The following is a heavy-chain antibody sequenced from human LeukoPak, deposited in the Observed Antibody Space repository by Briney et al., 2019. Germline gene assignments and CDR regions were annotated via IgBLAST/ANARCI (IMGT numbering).Heavy chain of an antibody. CDR1: GISLRNYG. Sequence: GGSLRLSCAVSGISLRNYGMSWVRQAPGKGLEWVAGISGSGGGTNYADSVKGRFTISRDNPKNTLYLQMNRLRAEDTAVYFCAKRGVVIRVILVGFHKEAYYFDSWGQGALVTVSS. J-gene: IGHJ4*02. CDR2: ISGSGGGT. CDR3: AKRGVVIRVILVGFHKEAYYFDS. V-gene: IGHV3-23*01. D-gene: IGHD3-22*01.